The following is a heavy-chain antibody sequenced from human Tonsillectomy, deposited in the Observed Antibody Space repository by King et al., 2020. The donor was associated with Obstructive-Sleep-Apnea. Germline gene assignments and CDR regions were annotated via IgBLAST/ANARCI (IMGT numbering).Heavy chain of an antibody. J-gene: IGHJ6*02. V-gene: IGHV3-74*01. D-gene: IGHD2-21*01. Sequence: VQLVESGGGLVQPGGSLRLSCAASGFSFTRWWMHWVRQAPGKGLVWVSRLNSEETIITYGDSVKGRFTISRDNANNTLYLQMNSLRVEDTAVYYCARENSFGLDAWGHGTTVTVSS. CDR3: ARENSFGLDA. CDR1: GFSFTRWW. CDR2: LNSEETII.